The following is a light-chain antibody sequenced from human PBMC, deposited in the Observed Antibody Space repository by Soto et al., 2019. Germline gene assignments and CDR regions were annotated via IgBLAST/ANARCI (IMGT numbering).Light chain of an antibody. Sequence: DIQMKESPSSLSASLGDRVTITCRASQSISSYLNCYQQKPGKAPKLLIYAASSLQSGVPSRFSGSGSGTDFTLTISSLQPEDFATYYCQQSYSTPVTFGQGTKVDI. CDR2: AAS. J-gene: IGKJ1*01. CDR3: QQSYSTPVT. CDR1: QSISSY. V-gene: IGKV1-39*01.